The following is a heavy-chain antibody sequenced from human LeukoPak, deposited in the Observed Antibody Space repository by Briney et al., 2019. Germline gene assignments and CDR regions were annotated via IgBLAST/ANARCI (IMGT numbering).Heavy chain of an antibody. Sequence: GGSLRLSCAASGFTFSSYAMSWVRQAPGKGLEWVSAISGSGGSTYYADSVKGRFTISRDNSKNTLYLQMNSLRAEDTAVYYCAKDRDGSGGYLGYYFDYWGQGTLVTVSS. CDR3: AKDRDGSGGYLGYYFDY. CDR1: GFTFSSYA. V-gene: IGHV3-23*01. D-gene: IGHD3-10*01. J-gene: IGHJ4*02. CDR2: ISGSGGST.